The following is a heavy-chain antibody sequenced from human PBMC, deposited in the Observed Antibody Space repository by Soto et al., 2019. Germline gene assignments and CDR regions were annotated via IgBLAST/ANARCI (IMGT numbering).Heavy chain of an antibody. D-gene: IGHD3-10*01. CDR2: IYSGGST. CDR3: ARDRLWFGEFITTYYYYGMDV. V-gene: IGHV3-53*01. Sequence: GGSLRLSCAASGFTVSSNYMSWVRQAPGKGLEWVSVIYSGGSTYYAGSVKGRFTITRANSKNTLYLKMNSLRAEDTAVYYCARDRLWFGEFITTYYYYGMDVWGQGTTVTVSS. CDR1: GFTVSSNY. J-gene: IGHJ6*02.